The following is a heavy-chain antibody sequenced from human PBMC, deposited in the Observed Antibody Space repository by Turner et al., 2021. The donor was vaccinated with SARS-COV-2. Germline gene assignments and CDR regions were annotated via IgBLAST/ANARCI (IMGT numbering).Heavy chain of an antibody. D-gene: IGHD3-22*01. CDR1: GFPFSSYS. CDR3: ARWAYYDSSGYYPSHFDY. CDR2: ISTSSSYI. V-gene: IGHV3-21*01. Sequence: DVQLVESGGGLVKPGGSLRLSCAASGFPFSSYSMNWVRQAPGKGLEWVSSISTSSSYIYYADSVKGRFTISRDNAKNSLYLQMNSLRAEDTAVYYCARWAYYDSSGYYPSHFDYWGQGTLVTVSS. J-gene: IGHJ4*02.